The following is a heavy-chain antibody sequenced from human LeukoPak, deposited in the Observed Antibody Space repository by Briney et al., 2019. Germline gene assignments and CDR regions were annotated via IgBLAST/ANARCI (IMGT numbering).Heavy chain of an antibody. CDR2: IGSQDFGGTT. J-gene: IGHJ4*02. CDR1: GFTFGDYA. V-gene: IGHV3-49*04. D-gene: IGHD2-2*01. CDR3: TSVQVYSSSLSQIFDY. Sequence: GRSLRLSCPASGFTFGDYAMSWVRQAPGKGLEWVGFIGSQDFGGTTEYAASVKGRFTISRGDKKSMVYMQINSLKNEDTAVYYCTSVQVYSSSLSQIFDYWGQGTLVTVFS.